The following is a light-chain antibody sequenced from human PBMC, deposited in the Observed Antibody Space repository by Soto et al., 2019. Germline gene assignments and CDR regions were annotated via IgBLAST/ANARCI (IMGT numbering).Light chain of an antibody. CDR3: QSYDSSLEV. CDR1: SSNIGAGYD. J-gene: IGLJ2*01. V-gene: IGLV1-40*01. Sequence: QSVLTQPPSVSGAPGQRVTISCTGSSSNIGAGYDVHWYQQLPGTAPKLLIYGNSNRPSGVPDRFSGSKSGSSASLAITGLQAEDDADYSCQSYDSSLEVFGGGTKLTVL. CDR2: GNS.